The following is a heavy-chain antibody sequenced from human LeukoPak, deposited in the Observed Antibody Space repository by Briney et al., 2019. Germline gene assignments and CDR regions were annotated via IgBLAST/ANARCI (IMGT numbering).Heavy chain of an antibody. CDR1: GFTFSSYA. D-gene: IGHD3-22*01. CDR3: AKEPITMIVVVAAFDI. V-gene: IGHV3-23*01. J-gene: IGHJ3*02. CDR2: ISGSGGST. Sequence: PGGSLRLSCAASGFTFSSYAMSWVRQAPGKGLEWASAISGSGGSTYYADSVKGRFTISRDNAKNTLYLQMNSLRAEDTAVYYCAKEPITMIVVVAAFDIWGQGTMVTVSS.